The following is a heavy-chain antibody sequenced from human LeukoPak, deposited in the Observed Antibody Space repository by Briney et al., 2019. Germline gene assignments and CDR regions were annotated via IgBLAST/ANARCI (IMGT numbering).Heavy chain of an antibody. J-gene: IGHJ3*02. D-gene: IGHD6-25*01. CDR1: GFTFSSYE. V-gene: IGHV4-34*01. CDR2: INHSGST. CDR3: AREGAAAEDYAFDI. Sequence: GSLRLSCAASGFTFSSYEMNWVRQAPGKGLEWIGEINHSGSTNYNPSLKSRVTISVDTSKNQFSLKLSSVTAADTAVYYCAREGAAAEDYAFDIWGQGTMVTVSS.